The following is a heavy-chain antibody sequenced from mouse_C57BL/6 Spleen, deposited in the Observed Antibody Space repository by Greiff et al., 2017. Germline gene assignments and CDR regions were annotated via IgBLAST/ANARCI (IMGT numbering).Heavy chain of an antibody. Sequence: VKLKQSGPELVKPGASVKISCKASGYAFSSYWMNWVKQRPGKGLEWIGQIYPGDGDTNYNGKFKGKATLTADKSSSTAYMQLRSLTSEDSAVYFCAREETTGGGDWDFEGRGTGTTVT. J-gene: IGHJ1*03. D-gene: IGHD1-1*01. V-gene: IGHV1-80*01. CDR2: IYPGDGDT. CDR3: AREETTGGGDWDFEG. CDR1: GYAFSSYW.